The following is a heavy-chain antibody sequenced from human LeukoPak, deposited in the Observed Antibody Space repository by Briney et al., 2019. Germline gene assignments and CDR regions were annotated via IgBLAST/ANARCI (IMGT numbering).Heavy chain of an antibody. D-gene: IGHD3-22*01. Sequence: GGSLRLSCAASGFTFSSYTMNWVRQAPGKGLQCVSSISTGSSYIYYADSMKGRFTISRDNAKNSLYLQMNTLRAEDTAVYYCARDRHKYNYDSGGYPPYWGQGTLVTVSS. CDR3: ARDRHKYNYDSGGYPPY. J-gene: IGHJ4*02. CDR2: ISTGSSYI. CDR1: GFTFSSYT. V-gene: IGHV3-21*01.